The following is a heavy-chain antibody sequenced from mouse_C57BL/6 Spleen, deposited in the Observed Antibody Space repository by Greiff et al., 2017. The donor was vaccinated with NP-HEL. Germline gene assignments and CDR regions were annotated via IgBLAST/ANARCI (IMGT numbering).Heavy chain of an antibody. CDR2: IDPSDSET. CDR3: ARFTTRWYFDV. CDR1: GYTFTSYW. D-gene: IGHD3-3*01. J-gene: IGHJ1*03. Sequence: QVQLQQPGAELVRPGSSVKLSCKASGYTFTSYWMHWVKQRPIQGLEWIGNIDPSDSETHYNQKFKDKATLTVDQSSSTAYMQLSSLTSEDSAVYYCARFTTRWYFDVWGTGTTVTVSS. V-gene: IGHV1-52*01.